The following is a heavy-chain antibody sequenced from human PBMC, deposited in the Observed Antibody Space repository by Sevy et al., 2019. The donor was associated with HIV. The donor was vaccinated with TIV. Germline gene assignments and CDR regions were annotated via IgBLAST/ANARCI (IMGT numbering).Heavy chain of an antibody. J-gene: IGHJ4*02. D-gene: IGHD3-10*01. CDR3: ARDRSGFGEPYYFDY. Sequence: GGSLRLSCAASGFTFSSYSMNWVRQAPGKGLEWVSSISSSSYIYYADSVKGRFTISRDNAKNSLYLQMNSLRAEDTAVYYCARDRSGFGEPYYFDYWGQGTLVTVSS. CDR2: ISSSSYI. V-gene: IGHV3-21*01. CDR1: GFTFSSYS.